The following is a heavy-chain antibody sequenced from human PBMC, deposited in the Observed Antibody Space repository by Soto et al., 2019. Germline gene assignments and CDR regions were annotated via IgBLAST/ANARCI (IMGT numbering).Heavy chain of an antibody. V-gene: IGHV4-39*01. CDR1: VISISSNSYY. D-gene: IGHD5-12*01. J-gene: IGHJ3*02. CDR3: ASKDNRDGYNALGAFNN. CDR2: IDYSGST. Sequence: PSETLSLTCTVSVISISSNSYYWGWIRQPPGKGLEWIGTIDYSGSTHQNPSLKSRVTISVDTSNNQFSLKVSSVTAADPAVYNFASKDNRDGYNALGAFNNWGQGRMVTVTS.